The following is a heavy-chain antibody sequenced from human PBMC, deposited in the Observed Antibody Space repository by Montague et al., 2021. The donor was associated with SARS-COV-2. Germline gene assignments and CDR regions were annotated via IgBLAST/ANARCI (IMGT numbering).Heavy chain of an antibody. D-gene: IGHD4-17*01. J-gene: IGHJ4*02. CDR2: TNYRSKWTS. Sequence: CAISGDSVWSNTAAWNWIRQSPSGALEWLGRTNYRSKWTSDYATSVEGRISIDPDTFKNQFFLHLRSVTPEDTGVYYCVRDTGSAQAGFDAWGQGTLVTVSS. CDR1: GDSVWSNTAA. V-gene: IGHV6-1*01. CDR3: VRDTGSAQAGFDA.